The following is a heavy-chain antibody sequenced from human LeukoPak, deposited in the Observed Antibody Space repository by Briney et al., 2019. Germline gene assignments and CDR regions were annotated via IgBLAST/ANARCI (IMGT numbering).Heavy chain of an antibody. Sequence: GASVKVSCKASGGTFSSYAISWVRQAPGQGLEWMGGIIPIFGTANYAQKFQGRVTITADESTSTAYMELSSLRSEDTAVYYCARDRMDSSGYPPYGYWGQGTLVTVSS. V-gene: IGHV1-69*13. D-gene: IGHD3-22*01. J-gene: IGHJ4*02. CDR2: IIPIFGTA. CDR1: GGTFSSYA. CDR3: ARDRMDSSGYPPYGY.